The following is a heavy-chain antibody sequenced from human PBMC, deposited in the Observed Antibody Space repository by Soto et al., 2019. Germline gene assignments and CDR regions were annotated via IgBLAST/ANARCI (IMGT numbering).Heavy chain of an antibody. J-gene: IGHJ4*02. Sequence: GGSLRLSCAASEFSFSSYTMNWVRQAPGKGLEWVSSISSSSDYIYYADSVKGRFTVSRDNAENSLYLQMNNLRAEDTAVYYCARGSNGDLDYWGQGTLVTVSS. CDR1: EFSFSSYT. D-gene: IGHD4-17*01. CDR3: ARGSNGDLDY. V-gene: IGHV3-21*01. CDR2: ISSSSDYI.